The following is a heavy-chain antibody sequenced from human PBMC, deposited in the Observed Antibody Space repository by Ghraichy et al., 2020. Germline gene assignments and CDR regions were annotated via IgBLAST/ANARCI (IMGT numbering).Heavy chain of an antibody. J-gene: IGHJ4*02. Sequence: GGSLRLSCAASGFRFSSYAMSWVRQAPGKGLEWVSAITGSGGDTFYAESVKGRFTISRDNTNNTLFLQMNSLRAADTAVYFCVKWVVLRYFDWTGPFDHWGQGILVTVSS. CDR2: ITGSGGDT. CDR3: VKWVVLRYFDWTGPFDH. CDR1: GFRFSSYA. D-gene: IGHD3-9*01. V-gene: IGHV3-23*01.